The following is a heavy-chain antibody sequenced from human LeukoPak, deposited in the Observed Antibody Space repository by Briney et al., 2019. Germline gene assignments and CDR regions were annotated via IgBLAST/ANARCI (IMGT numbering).Heavy chain of an antibody. CDR1: GVSINDYY. Sequence: PSETLSLTCGVFGVSINDYYWSWIRQSPGKGLEWIGEISHTEGTRYNPSLESRVTMSVGTSENQLSLKLIFVTAADTAVYYCARIRCGHSGSVCYNHWGLGTLVSVSS. CDR3: ARIRCGHSGSVCYNH. CDR2: ISHTEGT. J-gene: IGHJ4*02. V-gene: IGHV4-34*01. D-gene: IGHD2-21*01.